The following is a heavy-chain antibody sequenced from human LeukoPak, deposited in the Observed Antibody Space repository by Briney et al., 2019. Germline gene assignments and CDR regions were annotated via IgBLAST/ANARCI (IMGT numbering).Heavy chain of an antibody. D-gene: IGHD3-10*01. Sequence: SQTLSLTCAISGDSVSSNSAAWNWIRQSPSRGLEWLGRTYYRSKWCNDYAVSVKSRITINPDTSKNQFSLQLNSVTPEDTAVYYCARGRRGTGGFGESEEAFDIWGQGTMVTVSS. V-gene: IGHV6-1*01. CDR2: TYYRSKWCN. CDR1: GDSVSSNSAA. CDR3: ARGRRGTGGFGESEEAFDI. J-gene: IGHJ3*02.